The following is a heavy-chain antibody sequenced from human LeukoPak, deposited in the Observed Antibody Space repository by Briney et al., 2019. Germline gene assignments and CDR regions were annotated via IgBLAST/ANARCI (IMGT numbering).Heavy chain of an antibody. J-gene: IGHJ4*02. CDR1: GFTFSNAW. V-gene: IGHV3-15*01. Sequence: KSGGSLRLSCAASGFTFSNAWMNWVRQAPGKGLEWVGRLKSKTDGGVTDYAAPVKGRFTISRDDSKNTPYLQMNSLKTEDTAVYYCTTTYYYDSSPGSFDYWGQGTLVTVSS. CDR2: LKSKTDGGVT. CDR3: TTTYYYDSSPGSFDY. D-gene: IGHD3-22*01.